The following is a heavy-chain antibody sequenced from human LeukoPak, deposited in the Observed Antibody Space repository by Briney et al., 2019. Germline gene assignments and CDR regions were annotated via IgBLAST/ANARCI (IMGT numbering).Heavy chain of an antibody. CDR2: VDDSGST. D-gene: IGHD2-2*01. CDR3: ARGLSRTRRESDY. J-gene: IGHJ4*02. CDR1: GGSISNFY. Sequence: PSETLSLTCSVSGGSISNFYWSWIRQSPEKGLEWIGYVDDSGSTSYNPSLKSRVTISIDTSKNQFSLRLRSVAAADTAVYFCARGLSRTRRESDYWGQGTLVTVSS. V-gene: IGHV4-59*01.